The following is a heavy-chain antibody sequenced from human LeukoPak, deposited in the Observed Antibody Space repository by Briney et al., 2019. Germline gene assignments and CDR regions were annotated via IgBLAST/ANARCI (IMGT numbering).Heavy chain of an antibody. CDR3: ASDGPYCTNGVCHWGLRWFDP. V-gene: IGHV1-69*05. D-gene: IGHD2-8*01. CDR1: GGTFSSYA. J-gene: IGHJ5*02. CDR2: IIPIFGTA. Sequence: SVKVSCKASGGTFSSYAISWVRQAPGQGLEWMGRIIPIFGTANYAQKFQSRVTITTDESTSTAYMELSSLRSEDTAVYYCASDGPYCTNGVCHWGLRWFDPWGQGTLVTVSS.